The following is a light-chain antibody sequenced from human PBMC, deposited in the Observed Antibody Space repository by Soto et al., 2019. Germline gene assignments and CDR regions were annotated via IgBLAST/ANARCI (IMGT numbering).Light chain of an antibody. Sequence: EIVMTQSPATLSVSPGDGATLSCRASQSVGSNLAWYQQKPGQPPRLLISGASTRATGIPARFSGSGSGTDFTLTITSLEPDDFAVYYCLQRFSWPWTFGLGTKVDIK. V-gene: IGKV3-15*01. CDR3: LQRFSWPWT. CDR1: QSVGSN. CDR2: GAS. J-gene: IGKJ1*01.